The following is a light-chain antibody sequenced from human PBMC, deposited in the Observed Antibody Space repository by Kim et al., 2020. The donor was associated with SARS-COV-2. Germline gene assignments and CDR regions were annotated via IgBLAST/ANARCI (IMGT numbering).Light chain of an antibody. CDR1: SRVVGSYNL. V-gene: IGLV2-14*03. Sequence: GQSLTSSWTGTSRVVGSYNLVSWYQQPPGKAPKFMIHDVSQRPSGVSNRFSGSKSGNTASLTISGLQAEDEADYCCTSYTRSDTWVFGGGTQLTVL. CDR2: DVS. CDR3: TSYTRSDTWV. J-gene: IGLJ3*02.